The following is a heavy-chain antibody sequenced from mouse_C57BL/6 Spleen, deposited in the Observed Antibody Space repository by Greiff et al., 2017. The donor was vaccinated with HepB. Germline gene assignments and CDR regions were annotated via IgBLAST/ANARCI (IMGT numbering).Heavy chain of an antibody. D-gene: IGHD2-1*01. Sequence: VQLQQSGAELVKPGASVKLSCKASGYTFTSYWMQWVKQRPGQGLEWIGEIDPSDSYTNYNQKFKGKATLTVDTSSSTAYMQLSSLTSEDSAVYYCARKGGNWDYAMDYWGQRTSVTVSS. CDR1: GYTFTSYW. V-gene: IGHV1-50*01. J-gene: IGHJ4*01. CDR3: ARKGGNWDYAMDY. CDR2: IDPSDSYT.